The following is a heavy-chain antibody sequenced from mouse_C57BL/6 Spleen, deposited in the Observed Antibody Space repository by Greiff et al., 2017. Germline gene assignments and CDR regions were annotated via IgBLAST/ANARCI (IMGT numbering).Heavy chain of an antibody. CDR1: GYTFTSYG. D-gene: IGHD2-3*01. J-gene: IGHJ2*01. CDR3: ARRGYDGYYVGY. Sequence: QVQLKQSGAELARPGASVKLSCKASGYTFTSYGISWVKQRTGQGLEWIGEIDPSDSYTNYNQKFKGKATLTVDTSSSTAYMQLSSLTSEDSAVYYCARRGYDGYYVGYWGQGTTLTVSS. CDR2: IDPSDSYT. V-gene: IGHV1-50*01.